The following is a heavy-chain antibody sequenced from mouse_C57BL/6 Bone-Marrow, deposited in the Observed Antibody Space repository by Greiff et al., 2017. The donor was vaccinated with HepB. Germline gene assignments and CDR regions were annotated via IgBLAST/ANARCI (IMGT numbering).Heavy chain of an antibody. J-gene: IGHJ4*01. D-gene: IGHD1-1*01. CDR2: INPGSGGT. CDR3: ARGVITTVTSYAMDY. V-gene: IGHV1-54*01. CDR1: GYAFTNYL. Sequence: QVQLQQSGAELVRPGTSVKVSCKASGYAFTNYLIEWVKQRPGQGLEWIGVINPGSGGTNYNEKFKGKATLTADKSSSTAYMQLISLTSEDSAVYFCARGVITTVTSYAMDYWGQGTSVTVSS.